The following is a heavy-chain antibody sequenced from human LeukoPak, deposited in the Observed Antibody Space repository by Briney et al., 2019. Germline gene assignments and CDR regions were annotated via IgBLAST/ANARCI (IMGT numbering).Heavy chain of an antibody. J-gene: IGHJ5*02. CDR1: GGSFSGYY. CDR3: ARDAHFNYYGSGSYYRNWFDP. V-gene: IGHV4-34*01. D-gene: IGHD3-10*01. Sequence: SETLSLTCAVYGGSFSGYYWSWIRQPPGKGLEWIGEINHSGSTNYNPSLKSRVTISVDTSKNQFSLKLSSVTAADTAVYYCARDAHFNYYGSGSYYRNWFDPWGQGTLVTVSS. CDR2: INHSGST.